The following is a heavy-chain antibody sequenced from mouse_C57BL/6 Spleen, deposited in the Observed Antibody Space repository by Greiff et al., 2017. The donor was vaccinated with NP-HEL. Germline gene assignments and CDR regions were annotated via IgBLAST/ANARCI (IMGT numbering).Heavy chain of an antibody. CDR3: ARSTYGGVFDY. Sequence: VQLQQPGAELVMPGASVKLSCKASGYTFTSYWMHWVKQRPGQGLEWIGEIDPSDSYTNYNQKFKGKSTLTVDKSSSTAYMQLSSLTSEDSAVYYCARSTYGGVFDYWGQGTTLTVSS. J-gene: IGHJ2*01. CDR1: GYTFTSYW. D-gene: IGHD5-1*01. V-gene: IGHV1-69*01. CDR2: IDPSDSYT.